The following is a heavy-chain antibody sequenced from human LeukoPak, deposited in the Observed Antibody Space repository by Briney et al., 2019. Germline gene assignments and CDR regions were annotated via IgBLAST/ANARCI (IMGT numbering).Heavy chain of an antibody. J-gene: IGHJ6*02. V-gene: IGHV3-53*01. D-gene: IGHD3-3*01. Sequence: GGSLRLSCAASGFTVSSNYMSWVRQAPGKGLEWVSVIYSGGSTYYADSVKGRFTISRDNSKNTLYLQMNSLRAEDTAVYYCARDRYYDFWSGYYVSMDVWGQGTTVTVSS. CDR1: GFTVSSNY. CDR2: IYSGGST. CDR3: ARDRYYDFWSGYYVSMDV.